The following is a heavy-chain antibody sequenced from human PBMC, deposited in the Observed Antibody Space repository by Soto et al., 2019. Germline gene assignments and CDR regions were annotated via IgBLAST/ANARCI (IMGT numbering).Heavy chain of an antibody. CDR3: AKDGGWYSSGWYPEGAFDI. J-gene: IGHJ3*02. D-gene: IGHD6-19*01. Sequence: EVQLLESGGGLVQPGGSLRLSCAASGFTFSNYAMSWVRQAPGKGLEWVSAISASGGSTYYAASVKGRLTISRDNSKNTLYLQMNSLRADDTAVYYCAKDGGWYSSGWYPEGAFDIWGQGTMVTVSS. V-gene: IGHV3-23*01. CDR2: ISASGGST. CDR1: GFTFSNYA.